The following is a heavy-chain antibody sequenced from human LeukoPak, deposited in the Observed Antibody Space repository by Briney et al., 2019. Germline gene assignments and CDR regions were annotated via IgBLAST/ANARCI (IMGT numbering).Heavy chain of an antibody. CDR3: ARGAYDLDC. D-gene: IGHD3-22*01. CDR1: GFSFSTYW. J-gene: IGHJ4*02. V-gene: IGHV3-74*01. Sequence: GGSLRLSCAASGFSFSTYWMHWVSQGPGKGLVWVSGINSDGSSATYADSVKGRFTISRDNAKNTLYLQMNSLRAEDTAVYYCARGAYDLDCWGQGTLVTVSS. CDR2: INSDGSSA.